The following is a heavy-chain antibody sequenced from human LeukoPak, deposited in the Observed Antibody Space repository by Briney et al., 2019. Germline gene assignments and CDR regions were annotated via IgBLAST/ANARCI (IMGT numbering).Heavy chain of an antibody. CDR3: ARGPPWYFDL. D-gene: IGHD6-25*01. CDR2: FNSAGSSA. J-gene: IGHJ2*01. Sequence: GGSLRLSCAASGFTVSSNYMSWVRQAPGKGLVWVSRFNSAGSSATYADSVKGRFSISRDNAKNTLYLQMNSLRVEDTAVYYCARGPPWYFDLWGRGTLVTVSS. CDR1: GFTVSSNY. V-gene: IGHV3-74*01.